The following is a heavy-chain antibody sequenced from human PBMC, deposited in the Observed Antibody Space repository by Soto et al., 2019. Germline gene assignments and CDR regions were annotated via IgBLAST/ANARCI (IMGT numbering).Heavy chain of an antibody. CDR1: GGTFSSYA. V-gene: IGHV1-69*01. Sequence: QVQLVQSGAEVKKPGSSVQVSCKASGGTFSSYAISWVRQAPGQGLEWMGGIIPIFGTANYAQKFQGRVTITADESTSTAYMELSSLRSEDTAVYYCAREDYDGSGSYYWFDPWGQGTLVTVSS. CDR3: AREDYDGSGSYYWFDP. J-gene: IGHJ5*02. CDR2: IIPIFGTA. D-gene: IGHD3-10*01.